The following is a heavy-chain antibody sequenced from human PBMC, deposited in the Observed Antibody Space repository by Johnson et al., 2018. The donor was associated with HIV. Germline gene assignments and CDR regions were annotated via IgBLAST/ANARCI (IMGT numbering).Heavy chain of an antibody. CDR1: GFTVSSNY. CDR3: ARSGGYPNAFDI. V-gene: IGHV3-66*01. CDR2: IYSGGTT. D-gene: IGHD6-13*01. Sequence: VQLVESGGGLVQPGGSLRLSCTASGFTVSSNYMSWVRQAPGKGLEWVSVIYSGGTTYYADSVKGRFTISRDNSKNSLFLQMNSLRVEDTAVYYCARSGGYPNAFDIWGQGTMVTVSS. J-gene: IGHJ3*02.